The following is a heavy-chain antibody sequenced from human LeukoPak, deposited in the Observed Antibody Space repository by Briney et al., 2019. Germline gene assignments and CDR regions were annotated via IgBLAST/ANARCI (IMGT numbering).Heavy chain of an antibody. J-gene: IGHJ1*01. CDR2: IWYGGSNK. V-gene: IGHV3-33*08. Sequence: GGSLRLSCAASGFTFSSYGMHWVRQAPGKGLEWVAVIWYGGSNKYYADSVKGRFTISRDNSKNTLYLQMNSLRAEDTAVYYCARSPGQVGYFQDWGQGTLVTVSS. CDR3: ARSPGQVGYFQD. CDR1: GFTFSSYG.